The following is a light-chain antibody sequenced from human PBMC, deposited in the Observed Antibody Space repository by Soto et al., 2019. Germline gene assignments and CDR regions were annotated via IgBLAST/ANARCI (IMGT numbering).Light chain of an antibody. CDR3: QQCYSTPYT. CDR1: QSVLSTSNNKNY. CDR2: WAS. J-gene: IGKJ2*01. V-gene: IGKV4-1*01. Sequence: DIVMTQSPDSLAVSLGERATINCKSSQSVLSTSNNKNYLAWYQQKPGQPPKLLFYWASTRESGVPDRFSGSGSGTDFALTISSLQAEDVAVYYCQQCYSTPYTLGQGTKLEIK.